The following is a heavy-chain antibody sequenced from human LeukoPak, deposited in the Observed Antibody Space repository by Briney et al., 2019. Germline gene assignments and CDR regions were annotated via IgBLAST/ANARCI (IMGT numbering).Heavy chain of an antibody. Sequence: GGSLRLSCAASGFTFSSYAMHWVRQAPGKGLEYVSAISSNGGSTYYANSVKGRFTISRDNSKNTLYLQMGSLRAEDMAVYYCARSRKDGYHDYWGQGTLVTVSS. D-gene: IGHD5-24*01. CDR2: ISSNGGST. CDR3: ARSRKDGYHDY. J-gene: IGHJ4*02. V-gene: IGHV3-64*01. CDR1: GFTFSSYA.